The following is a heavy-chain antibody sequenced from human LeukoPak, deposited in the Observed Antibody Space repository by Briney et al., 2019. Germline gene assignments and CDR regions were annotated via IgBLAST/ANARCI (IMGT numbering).Heavy chain of an antibody. D-gene: IGHD2-2*01. V-gene: IGHV1-46*01. CDR2: INPSGGST. J-gene: IGHJ3*02. Sequence: ASVKVSCKASGYTFTSYYMHWGRQAPGQGLEWMGIINPSGGSTSYAQKFQGRVTMTRDTSTSTVYMELSSLRSEDTAVYYCARVSSDCSSTSCYVYDAFDIWGQGTVVTVSS. CDR1: GYTFTSYY. CDR3: ARVSSDCSSTSCYVYDAFDI.